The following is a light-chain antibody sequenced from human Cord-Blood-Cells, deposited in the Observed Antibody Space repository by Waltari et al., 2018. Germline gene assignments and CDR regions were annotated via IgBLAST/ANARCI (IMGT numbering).Light chain of an antibody. CDR3: LQDYNYPWT. CDR1: QGIRND. J-gene: IGKJ1*01. Sequence: AIQMTQSPSSLSASVGDRVTITCRASQGIRNDLGWYQQKPGKAPNHLIYAASSLQSGVPSRFSGSGSGTDFTLTISSLQPEDFATYYGLQDYNYPWTFGQGTKVEIK. V-gene: IGKV1-6*01. CDR2: AAS.